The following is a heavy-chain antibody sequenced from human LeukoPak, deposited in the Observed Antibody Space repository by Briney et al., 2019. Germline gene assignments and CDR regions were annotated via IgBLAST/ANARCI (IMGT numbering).Heavy chain of an antibody. Sequence: PGRSLRLSCAASGFTFSSYAMHWVRQAPGKGLEWVAVISYDGSSKYYADSVKGRFTISRDNSKNTLYLQMNSLRAEDTAVYYCARGLGVSPYNWFDPWGQGTLVTVSS. CDR3: ARGLGVSPYNWFDP. CDR2: ISYDGSSK. D-gene: IGHD2-8*01. J-gene: IGHJ5*02. CDR1: GFTFSSYA. V-gene: IGHV3-30-3*01.